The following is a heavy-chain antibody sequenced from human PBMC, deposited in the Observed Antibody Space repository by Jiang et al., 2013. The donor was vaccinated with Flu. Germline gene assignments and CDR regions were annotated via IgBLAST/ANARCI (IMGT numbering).Heavy chain of an antibody. CDR3: ARGGIVVVPAAMDYYYGMDV. CDR2: INHSGST. J-gene: IGHJ6*02. D-gene: IGHD2-2*01. CDR1: VGSFSGYY. Sequence: KPSETLSLTCAVVSVGSFSGYYWSWIRQPPGKGLEWIGEINHSGSTNYNPSLKSRVTISVDTSKNQFSLKLSSVTAADTAVYYCARGGIVVVPAAMDYYYGMDVWGQGTTVTVSS. V-gene: IGHV4-34*01.